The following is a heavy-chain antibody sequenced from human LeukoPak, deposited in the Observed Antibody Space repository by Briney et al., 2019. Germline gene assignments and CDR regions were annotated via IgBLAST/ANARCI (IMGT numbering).Heavy chain of an antibody. CDR1: GFTFNNYY. D-gene: IGHD3-9*01. CDR3: ARGGYDILEFLFDY. CDR2: IWRDGSNS. J-gene: IGHJ4*02. Sequence: GGSLRLSCAASGFTFNNYYIHWVRPAPGKGLEWVAVIWRDGSNSYYADSVKGRFTISRDNSKNTLSLQMNSLRAEDTAVYYCARGGYDILEFLFDYWGQGTLVTVSS. V-gene: IGHV3-33*01.